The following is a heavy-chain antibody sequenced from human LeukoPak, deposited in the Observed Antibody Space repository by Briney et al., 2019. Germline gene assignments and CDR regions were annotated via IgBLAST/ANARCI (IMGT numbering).Heavy chain of an antibody. CDR2: INPNSGGT. CDR1: GYTFTGYY. Sequence: ASVTVSCKASGYTFTGYYMHWVRQAPGQGLEWMGWINPNSGGTNYAQKFQGRVTITRDTSISTAYMELSRLRSDDTAVYYCATSPPIYCGGDCYYFDYWGQGTLVTVSS. CDR3: ATSPPIYCGGDCYYFDY. J-gene: IGHJ4*02. D-gene: IGHD2-21*02. V-gene: IGHV1-2*02.